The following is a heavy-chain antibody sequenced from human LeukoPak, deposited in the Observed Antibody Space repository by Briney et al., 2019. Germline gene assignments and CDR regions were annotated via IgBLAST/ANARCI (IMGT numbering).Heavy chain of an antibody. D-gene: IGHD4-17*01. J-gene: IGHJ3*02. V-gene: IGHV4-34*01. Sequence: SETLSLTCAVYGGSFSGYYWSWIRQPPGKGLEWIGEINHSGSTNYNPSLKSRVTISVDTSKNQFSLKLSSVTAADTAVYYCARPYTFYGDLSIDAFDXXXQGTMVTVSS. CDR2: INHSGST. CDR3: ARPYTFYGDLSIDAFDX. CDR1: GGSFSGYY.